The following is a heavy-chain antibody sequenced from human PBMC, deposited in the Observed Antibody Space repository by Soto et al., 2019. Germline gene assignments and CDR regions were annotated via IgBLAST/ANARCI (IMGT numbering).Heavy chain of an antibody. CDR2: ISAAGST. CDR3: SGDQSGAFDN. D-gene: IGHD7-27*01. CDR1: GDSLSNYY. Sequence: QVQLQESGPGLVEPSETLSLTCSVSGDSLSNYYWSWIRQSAEKGLEWIGRISAAGSTSYNPSLKSRITLSVDTSKKQFSLKLKFVTAAYTAVYFCSGDQSGAFDNWGRGTVVAVS. V-gene: IGHV4-4*07. J-gene: IGHJ3*02.